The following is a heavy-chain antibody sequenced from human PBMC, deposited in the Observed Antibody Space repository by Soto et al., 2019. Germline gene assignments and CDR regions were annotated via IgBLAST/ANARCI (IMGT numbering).Heavy chain of an antibody. V-gene: IGHV5-51*01. D-gene: IGHD3-10*01. Sequence: GESLKISCKGSGYSFTSYWIGWVRQMPGKGLEWMGIIYPGDSDTRYSPSFQGQVTISADKSINTAYMELRSLRSQDTAVYYCARGSPGPVDHWGQGTQVTVSS. CDR2: IYPGDSDT. J-gene: IGHJ4*02. CDR1: GYSFTSYW. CDR3: ARGSPGPVDH.